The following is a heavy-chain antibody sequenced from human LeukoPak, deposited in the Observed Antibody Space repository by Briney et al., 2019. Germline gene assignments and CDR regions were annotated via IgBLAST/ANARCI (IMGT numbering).Heavy chain of an antibody. V-gene: IGHV4-34*01. J-gene: IGHJ3*02. CDR3: AREDLDSSWGAFDI. CDR1: GGSFSGYY. CDR2: INHSGST. Sequence: PSETLSLTCAVYGGSFSGYYWSWIRQPPEKGLEWIGEINHSGSTNYNPSLKSRVTISVDTSKNQFSLKLSSVTAADTAVYYCAREDLDSSWGAFDIWGQGTMVTVSS. D-gene: IGHD6-13*01.